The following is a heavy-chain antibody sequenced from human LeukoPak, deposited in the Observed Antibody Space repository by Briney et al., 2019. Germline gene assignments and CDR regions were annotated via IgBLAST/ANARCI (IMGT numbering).Heavy chain of an antibody. J-gene: IGHJ4*02. CDR2: ISGSGGST. Sequence: GGSLRLSCAASGFTFSSYAMRWVRQAPGKGLEWVSAISGSGGSTYYADSVKGRFTISRDNSKNTLYLQINSLRAEDTAVYYCAKDGDIVVVPAATDFDYWGQGTLVTVSS. CDR3: AKDGDIVVVPAATDFDY. CDR1: GFTFSSYA. V-gene: IGHV3-23*01. D-gene: IGHD2-2*01.